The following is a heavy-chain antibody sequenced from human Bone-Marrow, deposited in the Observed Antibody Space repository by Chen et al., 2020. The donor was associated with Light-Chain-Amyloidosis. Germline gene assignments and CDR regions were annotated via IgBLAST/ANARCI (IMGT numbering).Heavy chain of an antibody. Sequence: EVQLKESGGDWVQPGGSLTLSCSTSGFTFSNYAMHWVRQAPGKGLEDVSGISIHGDTTSYADSVKGRFTISRDNPRNTLFLQMTSLRIEDTAIYYCVKTTMFRGGLLDHWGQGTLVTVSS. V-gene: IGHV3-64D*08. CDR1: GFTFSNYA. D-gene: IGHD3-10*01. J-gene: IGHJ4*02. CDR3: VKTTMFRGGLLDH. CDR2: ISIHGDTT.